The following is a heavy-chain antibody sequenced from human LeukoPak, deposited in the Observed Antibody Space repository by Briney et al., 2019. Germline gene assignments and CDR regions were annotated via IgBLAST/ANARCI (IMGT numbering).Heavy chain of an antibody. J-gene: IGHJ4*02. D-gene: IGHD4-17*01. V-gene: IGHV3-7*01. Sequence: PGGSLRLSCAASGFTFSGHWMSWVRQAPGKGLEWVANIKHDGSDSFYVDSVKGRFTISRDNSENSLYLQMHSLRVEDTAMYFCARDRRPTIYGGLDSWGQGTVVTVSS. CDR1: GFTFSGHW. CDR2: IKHDGSDS. CDR3: ARDRRPTIYGGLDS.